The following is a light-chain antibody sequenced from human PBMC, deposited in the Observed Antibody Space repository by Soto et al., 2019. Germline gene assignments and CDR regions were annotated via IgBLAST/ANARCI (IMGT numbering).Light chain of an antibody. J-gene: IGLJ2*01. Sequence: QSALTQPASVSGSPGQSITISCTGTSSDVGSYNLVSWYQQHPDKAPKVMIFEVSKRPSGVSNRFSGSKSGNTASLTISGLQAEDEADYYCCSYAGIYTWVFGGGTKLTVL. CDR3: CSYAGIYTWV. V-gene: IGLV2-23*02. CDR2: EVS. CDR1: SSDVGSYNL.